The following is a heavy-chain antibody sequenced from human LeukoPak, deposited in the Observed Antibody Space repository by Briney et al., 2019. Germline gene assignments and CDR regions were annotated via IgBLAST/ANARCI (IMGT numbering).Heavy chain of an antibody. V-gene: IGHV4-31*03. CDR3: ARDTSAYGLGG. CDR1: GVSISSGGYY. J-gene: IGHJ4*02. CDR2: IYSSGST. D-gene: IGHD5-12*01. Sequence: SETLSLTCTVSGVSISSGGYYWSWIRQHPGKGLEWIGYIYSSGSTYYNPSLKSRVTISADTSKNQFSLKLSSVTAADTAVYYCARDTSAYGLGGWGQGTLVTVSS.